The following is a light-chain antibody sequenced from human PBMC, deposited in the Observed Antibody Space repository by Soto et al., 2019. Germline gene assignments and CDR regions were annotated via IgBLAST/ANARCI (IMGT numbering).Light chain of an antibody. V-gene: IGKV3D-20*02. CDR2: GAS. CDR1: QSVSNDF. J-gene: IGKJ4*01. CDR3: QQRNDWVT. Sequence: EIVLTQSPGILSLSPGERATLSCRASQSVSNDFLAWYQQKPGQAPRLLIYGASTRATDVPDRFSGSGSGADFTLTISRLEPEDFAVYYCQQRNDWVTFGGGTKVDIK.